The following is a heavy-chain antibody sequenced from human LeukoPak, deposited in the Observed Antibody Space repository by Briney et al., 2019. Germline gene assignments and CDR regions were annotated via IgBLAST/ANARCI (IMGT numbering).Heavy chain of an antibody. V-gene: IGHV1-18*01. D-gene: IGHD3-10*01. CDR2: ISAYNGNT. Sequence: ASVKVSCKASGYTFTSYGISWVRQAPGQGLEWMGWISAYNGNTTYAQKLQGRVTMTTDTSTSTAYMELRSLRSDDTAVYYCARVISFGSSYNWFDPWGQGTLVTVSS. J-gene: IGHJ5*02. CDR1: GYTFTSYG. CDR3: ARVISFGSSYNWFDP.